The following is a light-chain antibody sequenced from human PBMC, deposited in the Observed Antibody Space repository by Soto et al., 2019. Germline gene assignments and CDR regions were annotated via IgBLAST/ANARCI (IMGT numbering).Light chain of an antibody. J-gene: IGLJ2*01. Sequence: QSVLTQPRSVSGSPGQSVTISCTGTSSDVGGYNYVSWYQLNPGKAPKLMIYDVTKRPSGVPDRFSGSKSGNTASLTISGLQAEDEADYYCCSYAGSYTFDVVFGGGTKLTVL. CDR1: SSDVGGYNY. CDR2: DVT. V-gene: IGLV2-11*01. CDR3: CSYAGSYTFDVV.